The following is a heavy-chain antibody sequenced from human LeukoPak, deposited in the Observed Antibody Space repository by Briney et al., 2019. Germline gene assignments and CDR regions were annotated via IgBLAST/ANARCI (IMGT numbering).Heavy chain of an antibody. CDR3: ARTWVSSGPNFNWYFDL. CDR2: IHHSGST. Sequence: SETLSLTCTVSGYSISSGYYWGWIRQPPGKGLEWIGSIHHSGSTYYNPSLKSRVTISVYTSKTQFSLKLSSLTAADTAVYYCARTWVSSGPNFNWYFDLWGRGTLVTVSS. V-gene: IGHV4-38-2*02. D-gene: IGHD4/OR15-4a*01. CDR1: GYSISSGYY. J-gene: IGHJ2*01.